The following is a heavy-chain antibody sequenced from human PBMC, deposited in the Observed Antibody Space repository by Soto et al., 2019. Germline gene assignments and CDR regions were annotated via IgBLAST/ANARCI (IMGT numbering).Heavy chain of an antibody. CDR3: ARHMITRGENWFDP. CDR2: IYYSGST. CDR1: GGSISSSSYY. Sequence: QLQLQESGPGLVKPSETLSLTCTVSGGSISSSSYYWGWIRQPPGKGLEWIGSIYYSGSTYYNPSLNSRVTLSVDTSKNQFSLKLSSVTAADTAVYYCARHMITRGENWFDPWGQGTLVTVSS. V-gene: IGHV4-39*01. J-gene: IGHJ5*02. D-gene: IGHD3-16*01.